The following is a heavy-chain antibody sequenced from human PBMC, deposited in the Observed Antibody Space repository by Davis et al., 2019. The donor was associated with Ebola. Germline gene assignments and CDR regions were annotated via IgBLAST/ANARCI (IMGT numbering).Heavy chain of an antibody. Sequence: AASVKVSCKASGYTFTSYGISWVRQAPGQGLEWMGWISAYNGNTNYAQKLQGRVTMTTDTSTSTAYMELRSLRSDDTAVYYCAGAQFPTTSDHWGQGTLVTVSS. D-gene: IGHD1-1*01. CDR2: ISAYNGNT. J-gene: IGHJ4*02. V-gene: IGHV1-18*01. CDR1: GYTFTSYG. CDR3: AGAQFPTTSDH.